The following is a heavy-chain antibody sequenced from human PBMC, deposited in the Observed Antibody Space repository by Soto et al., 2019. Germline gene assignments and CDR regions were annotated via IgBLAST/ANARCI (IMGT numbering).Heavy chain of an antibody. Sequence: SETLSLTCAVYGGSFSGYYWSWIRQPPGKGLEWIGEINHSGSTNYNPSLKSRVTISVDTSKNQFSLKLSSVTAADTAVYYYSRLNYDSSGPVTDYWGQGTLVTVSS. CDR1: GGSFSGYY. J-gene: IGHJ4*02. CDR3: SRLNYDSSGPVTDY. V-gene: IGHV4-34*01. CDR2: INHSGST. D-gene: IGHD3-22*01.